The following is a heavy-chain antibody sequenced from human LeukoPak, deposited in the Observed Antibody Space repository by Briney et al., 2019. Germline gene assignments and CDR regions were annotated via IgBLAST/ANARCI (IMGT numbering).Heavy chain of an antibody. CDR1: GFTFRNYA. V-gene: IGHV3-21*01. Sequence: GGSLRLSCAASGFTFRNYAMTWVRQAPGKGLEWVSSISSSSSYIYYADSVKGRFTISRDNAKNSLYLQMNSLRAEDTAVYYCARDMYSSSSDDYWGQGTLVTVSS. CDR3: ARDMYSSSSDDY. D-gene: IGHD6-6*01. CDR2: ISSSSSYI. J-gene: IGHJ4*02.